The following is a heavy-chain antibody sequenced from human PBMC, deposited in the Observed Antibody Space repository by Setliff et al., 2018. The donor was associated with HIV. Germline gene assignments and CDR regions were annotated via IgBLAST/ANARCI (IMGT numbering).Heavy chain of an antibody. CDR3: ARGTVITYFYDGSGSFDY. CDR2: IYYSGTT. V-gene: IGHV4-39*07. D-gene: IGHD3-22*01. Sequence: PSETLSLTCTVSGGSISSTNYYWGWIRQTPGKGLEWIGSIYYSGTTYYNPSLKSRVTMSVDTSTSRLSLKVHSVTAADTAVYYCARGTVITYFYDGSGSFDYWGQGTLVTVSS. J-gene: IGHJ4*02. CDR1: GGSISSTNYY.